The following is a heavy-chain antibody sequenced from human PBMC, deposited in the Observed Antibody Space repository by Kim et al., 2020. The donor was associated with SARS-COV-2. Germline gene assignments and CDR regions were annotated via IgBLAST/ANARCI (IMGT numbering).Heavy chain of an antibody. D-gene: IGHD2-2*01. Sequence: GGSLRLSCAASGFTFSSYSMNWVRQAPGKGLEWVSSISSSSSYIYYADSVKGRFTISRDNAKNSLYLQMNSLRAEDTAVYYCARDLSRGYQLLPEALYYYYGMDVWGQGTTVTVSS. J-gene: IGHJ6*02. V-gene: IGHV3-21*01. CDR1: GFTFSSYS. CDR2: ISSSSSYI. CDR3: ARDLSRGYQLLPEALYYYYGMDV.